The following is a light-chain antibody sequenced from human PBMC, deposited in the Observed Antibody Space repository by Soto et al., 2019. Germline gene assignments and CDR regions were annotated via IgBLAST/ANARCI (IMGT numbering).Light chain of an antibody. Sequence: QSALTQPASVSGSPGQSITISCTGTSSDVGGYNYVSWYQQHPGKAPKLMIYDVSNRPSGVSNCFTGSKSGNTASLTISGLQAEDEANYYCSSYTSSSLVVFGGGTKLTFL. CDR1: SSDVGGYNY. V-gene: IGLV2-14*01. J-gene: IGLJ2*01. CDR2: DVS. CDR3: SSYTSSSLVV.